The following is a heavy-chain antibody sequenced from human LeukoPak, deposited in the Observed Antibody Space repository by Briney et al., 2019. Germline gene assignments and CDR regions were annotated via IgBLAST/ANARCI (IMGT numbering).Heavy chain of an antibody. CDR3: ARHDYGLFDY. CDR1: GFTVSSNY. J-gene: IGHJ4*02. D-gene: IGHD4-17*01. Sequence: GRSLRLSCAASGFTVSSNYMSWVRQAPGKGLEWVSLIYSGGSTYYADSVKGRFTISRDNSKNTLYLQMNSLRAEDTAVYYCARHDYGLFDYWGQGTLVTVSS. CDR2: IYSGGST. V-gene: IGHV3-66*04.